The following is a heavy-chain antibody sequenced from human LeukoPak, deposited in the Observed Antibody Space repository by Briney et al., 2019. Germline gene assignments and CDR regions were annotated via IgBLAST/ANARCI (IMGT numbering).Heavy chain of an antibody. CDR2: RKQDGSGK. CDR1: LFTLRDYW. J-gene: IGHJ4*02. V-gene: IGHV3-7*04. CDR3: ARGHLPIVY. Sequence: GSLRLSRAASLFTLRDYWLSWVGQAPGKGRESVANRKQDGSGKHYVDSVKGRFPITRDNAKSSQYLQMHSLRGEDTPAYYCARGHLPIVYWGEGALVTVSP.